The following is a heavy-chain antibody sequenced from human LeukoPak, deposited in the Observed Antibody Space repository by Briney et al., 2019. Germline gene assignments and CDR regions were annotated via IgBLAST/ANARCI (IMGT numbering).Heavy chain of an antibody. CDR1: GGSISSSSYY. J-gene: IGHJ4*02. D-gene: IGHD3-16*02. V-gene: IGHV4-39*07. CDR3: ARLRLGEFSSLAFDY. Sequence: SETLSLTCTVSGGSISSSSYYWGWIRQPPGKGLEWIGSIYYSGSTYYNPSLKSRVTISVDTSKNQFSLKLSSVTAADTAMYYCARLRLGEFSSLAFDYWGQGTLVTVSS. CDR2: IYYSGST.